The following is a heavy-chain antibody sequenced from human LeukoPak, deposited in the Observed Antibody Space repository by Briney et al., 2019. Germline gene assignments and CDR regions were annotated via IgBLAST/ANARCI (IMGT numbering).Heavy chain of an antibody. CDR3: ARDGVVVIGPTCWFDP. D-gene: IGHD2-15*01. V-gene: IGHV3-20*04. J-gene: IGHJ5*02. CDR2: INWNGGST. Sequence: PGGSLRLACAASGFTFSDYNMRWIRQAPGKGLEWVAGINWNGGSTRYADSVRGRFTISRDNAKNSLFLQMNSLRAEDTALYYCARDGVVVIGPTCWFDPWGQGTLVTVSS. CDR1: GFTFSDYN.